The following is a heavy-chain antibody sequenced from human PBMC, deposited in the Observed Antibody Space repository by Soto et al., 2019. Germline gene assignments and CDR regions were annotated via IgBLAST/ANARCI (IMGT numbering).Heavy chain of an antibody. CDR2: ILPFLGRT. CDR3: ARVKQWLVAPLWLGAFDI. CDR1: GYTFTSYA. D-gene: IGHD6-19*01. Sequence: ASVKVSCKASGYTFTSYAMHWVRQAPGQRLEWMGSILPFLGRTNYAKKFQGRVTITADESTSTAYMELSSLRSEDTAVYYCARVKQWLVAPLWLGAFDIGGQGTMVTVSS. J-gene: IGHJ3*02. V-gene: IGHV1-69*11.